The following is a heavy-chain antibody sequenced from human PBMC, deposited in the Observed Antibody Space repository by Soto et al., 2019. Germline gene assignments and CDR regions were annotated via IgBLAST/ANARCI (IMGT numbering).Heavy chain of an antibody. J-gene: IGHJ4*02. CDR2: LYSDGRT. Sequence: DVQLVETGGGLIQPGGSLRLSCAASGFIVSSSYMSWVRQAPGKGLEWVSVLYSDGRTYYAGSVKGRFTISRDNSKNTLYLQMNSLGADDRAVYACERCSGLYGQCYFACLGQGTLVTVSS. V-gene: IGHV3-53*02. CDR1: GFIVSSSY. D-gene: IGHD6-25*01. CDR3: ERCSGLYGQCYFAC.